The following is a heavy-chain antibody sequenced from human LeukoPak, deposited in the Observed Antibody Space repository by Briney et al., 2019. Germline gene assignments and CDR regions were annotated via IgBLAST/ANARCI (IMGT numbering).Heavy chain of an antibody. CDR1: GFTFSSYA. J-gene: IGHJ6*02. CDR2: INKSGGSI. CDR3: AKDTTVTTGYYYYGMDV. V-gene: IGHV3-23*01. D-gene: IGHD4-17*01. Sequence: GGSLRLSCAAAGFTFSSYAMSWVRQAPGKGLEWVSGINKSGGSIYNADSVKGRFTISRDNSKNTLYLQMNSLRAEDTAVYYCAKDTTVTTGYYYYGMDVWGQGTTVTVSS.